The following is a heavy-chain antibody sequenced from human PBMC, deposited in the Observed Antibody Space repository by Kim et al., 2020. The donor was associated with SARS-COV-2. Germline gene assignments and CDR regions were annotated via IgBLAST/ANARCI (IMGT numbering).Heavy chain of an antibody. J-gene: IGHJ4*02. D-gene: IGHD6-13*01. CDR3: AKDQGSSWPRRDY. Sequence: YADSVKGRFTISRDNSKNTLYLQMNSRRAEDTAVYYCAKDQGSSWPRRDYWGQGTLVTVSS. V-gene: IGHV3-23*01.